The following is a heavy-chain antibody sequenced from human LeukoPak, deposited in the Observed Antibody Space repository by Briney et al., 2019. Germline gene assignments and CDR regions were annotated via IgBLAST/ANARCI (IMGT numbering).Heavy chain of an antibody. Sequence: PSGTLSLTCTVSGDSISSDTNYWGRIRQSPGKGLEWIGSVYYSGGTYYNPSLKSRVTLSVDASKNQFSLKLSSVTAADTAVYYCARRQQPSHNWFDPWGQGTLVTVSS. J-gene: IGHJ5*02. V-gene: IGHV4-39*01. D-gene: IGHD1/OR15-1a*01. CDR3: ARRQQPSHNWFDP. CDR1: GDSISSDTNY. CDR2: VYYSGGT.